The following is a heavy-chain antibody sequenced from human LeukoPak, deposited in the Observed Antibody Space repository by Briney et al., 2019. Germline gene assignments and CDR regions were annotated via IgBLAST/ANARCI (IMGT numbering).Heavy chain of an antibody. CDR1: GFTFSTYS. CDR2: ISSSSSYI. J-gene: IGHJ4*02. CDR3: TTDAPRWVQGIDY. V-gene: IGHV3-21*01. Sequence: GGSLRLSCAASGFTFSTYSMNWVRQAPGKGLEWVSSISSSSSYIYYADSMKGRFTISRDNAKNSLYLQMNSLRAEDTAVYYCTTDAPRWVQGIDYWGQGTLVTASS. D-gene: IGHD5-24*01.